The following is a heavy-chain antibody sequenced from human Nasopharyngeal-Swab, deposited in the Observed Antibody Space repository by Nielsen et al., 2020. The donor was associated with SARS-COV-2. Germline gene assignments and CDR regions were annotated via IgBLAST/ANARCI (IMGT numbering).Heavy chain of an antibody. CDR2: IYYSGST. J-gene: IGHJ4*02. Sequence: SETLSLTCTVSGGSISSSSYYWGWIRQPPGKGLEWIGSIYYSGSTYYHPSLKSRVTISVDTSKNQFSLKLSSVTAADTAVYYCARQHQLLGDYWGQGTLVTVSS. D-gene: IGHD2-2*01. CDR1: GGSISSSSYY. V-gene: IGHV4-39*01. CDR3: ARQHQLLGDY.